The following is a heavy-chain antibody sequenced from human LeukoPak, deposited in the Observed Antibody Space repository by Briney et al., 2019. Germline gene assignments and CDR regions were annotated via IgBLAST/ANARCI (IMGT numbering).Heavy chain of an antibody. CDR3: ARLSRYSYGYFDY. CDR1: GGSISSYY. CDR2: IYYSGST. D-gene: IGHD5-18*01. V-gene: IGHV4-59*08. J-gene: IGHJ4*02. Sequence: SETLSLTCTVSGGSISSYYWSWIRQPPGKGLEWIGYIYYSGSTNYSPSLKSRVTISVDTSKNQFSLKLSSVTAADTAVYYCARLSRYSYGYFDYWGQGTLVTVSS.